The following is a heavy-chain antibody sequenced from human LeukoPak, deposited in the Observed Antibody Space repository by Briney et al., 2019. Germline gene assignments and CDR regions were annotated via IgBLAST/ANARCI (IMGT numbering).Heavy chain of an antibody. Sequence: GGSLRLSCAASGFTFSSYSMNWVRQAPGKGLEWVSSISSSSSYIYYADSVKGRFTISRDNAKNSLYLQMNSLRAEDTAVCYCARAGYSGYDYVLKLNAFDIWGQGTMVTVSS. J-gene: IGHJ3*02. CDR3: ARAGYSGYDYVLKLNAFDI. V-gene: IGHV3-21*01. CDR2: ISSSSSYI. D-gene: IGHD5-12*01. CDR1: GFTFSSYS.